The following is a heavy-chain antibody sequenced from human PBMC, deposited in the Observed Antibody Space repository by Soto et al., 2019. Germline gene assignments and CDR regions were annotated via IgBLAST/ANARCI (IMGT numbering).Heavy chain of an antibody. CDR3: ARSPGMYYVLTRRELYGIDV. CDR2: INAGNGNT. J-gene: IGHJ6*02. V-gene: IGHV1-3*01. D-gene: IGHD3-9*01. CDR1: GYTFTSYA. Sequence: ASVKVSCKASGYTFTSYAMHWVRQAPGQRLEWMGWINAGNGNTKYSQKFQGRVTITRDTSASTAYMELSSLRSEDTAVYYCARSPGMYYVLTRRELYGIDVWGQGTTGTVFS.